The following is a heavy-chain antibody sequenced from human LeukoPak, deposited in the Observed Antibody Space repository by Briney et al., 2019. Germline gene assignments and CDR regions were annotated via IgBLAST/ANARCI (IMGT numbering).Heavy chain of an antibody. CDR3: ASVYYYGSGSYPTAPVD. CDR2: IYYSGST. CDR1: GGSISSSSYY. J-gene: IGHJ4*02. V-gene: IGHV4-39*01. Sequence: PSETLSLTCTVSGGSISSSSYYWGWIRQPPGKGLEWIGSIYYSGSTYYNPSLKSRVTISVDTSKNQFSLKLSSVTAADTAVYYCASVYYYGSGSYPTAPVDWGQGTLVTVSS. D-gene: IGHD3-10*01.